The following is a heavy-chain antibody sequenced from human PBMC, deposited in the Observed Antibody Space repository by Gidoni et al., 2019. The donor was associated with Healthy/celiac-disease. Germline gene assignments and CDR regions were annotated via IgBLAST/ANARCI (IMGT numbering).Heavy chain of an antibody. J-gene: IGHJ5*02. CDR2: TYYRSKWYN. CDR3: ARGLAAAGLSWFDP. V-gene: IGHV6-1*01. Sequence: ESPSSGLEWLGRTYYRSKWYNDYAVSVKSRTTINPDTSKNQFSLQLNSVTPEDTAVYYCARGLAAAGLSWFDPWGQGTLVTVSS. D-gene: IGHD6-13*01.